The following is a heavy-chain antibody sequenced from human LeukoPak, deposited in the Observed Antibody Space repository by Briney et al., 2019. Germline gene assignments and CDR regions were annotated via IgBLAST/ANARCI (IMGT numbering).Heavy chain of an antibody. CDR1: GFTFSSYA. Sequence: GGSLRLSCAASGFTFSSYAMSWVRQAPGKGLEWVSAISGSGGSTYYADSVKGRFTISRDNSKNTLYLQMNGLRAEDTAVYYCAKEPQWLVPKSGYYFDYWGQGTLVTVSS. CDR2: ISGSGGST. D-gene: IGHD6-19*01. V-gene: IGHV3-23*01. CDR3: AKEPQWLVPKSGYYFDY. J-gene: IGHJ4*02.